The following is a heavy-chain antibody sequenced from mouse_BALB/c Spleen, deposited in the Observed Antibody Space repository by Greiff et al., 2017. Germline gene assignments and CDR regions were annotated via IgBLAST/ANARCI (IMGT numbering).Heavy chain of an antibody. CDR2: IDPANGNT. CDR3: ARTGFDY. Sequence: EVQLQQSGAELVKPGASVKLSCTASGFYIKDTYMHWVKQRPEQGLEWIGRIDPANGNTKYDPKFQGKATITADTSSNTAYLQLSSLTSEDTAVYYCARTGFDYWGQGTTLTVSS. J-gene: IGHJ2*01. V-gene: IGHV14-3*02. CDR1: GFYIKDTY. D-gene: IGHD4-1*01.